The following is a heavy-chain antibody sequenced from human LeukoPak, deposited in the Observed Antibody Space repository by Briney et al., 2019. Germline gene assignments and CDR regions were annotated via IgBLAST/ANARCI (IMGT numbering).Heavy chain of an antibody. D-gene: IGHD3-16*01. CDR3: ARDGFVGDYYYGMDV. V-gene: IGHV1-18*01. CDR2: ISAYNGNT. Sequence: ASVKVSCKASGYTFTSYGISWVRQAPGQGLEWMGWISAYNGNTNYAQKLQGRVTMTTVTSTSTAYMELRSLRSDDTAVYYCARDGFVGDYYYGMDVWGQGTTVTVSS. J-gene: IGHJ6*02. CDR1: GYTFTSYG.